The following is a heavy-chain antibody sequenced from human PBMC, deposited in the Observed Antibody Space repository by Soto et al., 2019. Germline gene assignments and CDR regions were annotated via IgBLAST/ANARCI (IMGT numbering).Heavy chain of an antibody. CDR1: AASIRSTDYY. V-gene: IGHV4-30-4*01. D-gene: IGHD2-21*02. CDR2: VYYTGST. Sequence: SETLSLTCTVSAASIRSTDYYWSWIRQAPGKGLEWIGYVYYTGSTYYNPSRMSRLTISVDTSKNQFSLKLTSVTAAETAVYYCVRTARQGAVAPHWFDRWGQGTQVTVS. CDR3: VRTARQGAVAPHWFDR. J-gene: IGHJ5*02.